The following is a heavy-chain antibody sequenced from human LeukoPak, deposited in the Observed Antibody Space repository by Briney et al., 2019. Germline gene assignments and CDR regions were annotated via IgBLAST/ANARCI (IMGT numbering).Heavy chain of an antibody. CDR3: TTLSGYDYYFDY. CDR2: IKSKTDGGTT. CDR1: AFTFSNAW. V-gene: IGHV3-15*01. Sequence: GGSLRLSCAASAFTFSNAWMSWVRQAPGKGLEWVGRIKSKTDGGTTDYAAPVKGRFTISRDDSKNTLYLQMNSLKTEDTAVYYCTTLSGYDYYFDYWGQGTLITVSS. J-gene: IGHJ4*02. D-gene: IGHD5-12*01.